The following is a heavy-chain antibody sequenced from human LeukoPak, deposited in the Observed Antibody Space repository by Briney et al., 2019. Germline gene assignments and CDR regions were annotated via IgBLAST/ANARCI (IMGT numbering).Heavy chain of an antibody. J-gene: IGHJ4*02. D-gene: IGHD4-17*01. CDR1: GFTVSSNY. CDR2: IYSGGST. Sequence: PGGSLRLSCAASGFTVSSNYMSWVRQAPGEGLEWVSVIYSGGSTYYADSVKGRFTISRDNSKNTLYLQMNSLRAEDTAVYYCARASTGDYGPVDYWGQGTLVTVSS. V-gene: IGHV3-53*01. CDR3: ARASTGDYGPVDY.